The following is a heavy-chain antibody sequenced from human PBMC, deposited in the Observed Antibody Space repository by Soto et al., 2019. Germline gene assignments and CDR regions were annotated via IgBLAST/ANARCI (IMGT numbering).Heavy chain of an antibody. CDR1: GGSVSSGSDY. D-gene: IGHD1-1*01. CDR2: MSHSGGT. V-gene: IGHV4-34*01. Sequence: QVQLQQWGAGLLKPSETLSLTCAVYGGSVSSGSDYWSWIRQPPGKGLEWIGEMSHSGGTRFNPSLKSRVNISVDTSKNQFSLKMSFVTAADTALYYCARVERGTATTVVDAFDIWGPGTMVTVSS. J-gene: IGHJ3*02. CDR3: ARVERGTATTVVDAFDI.